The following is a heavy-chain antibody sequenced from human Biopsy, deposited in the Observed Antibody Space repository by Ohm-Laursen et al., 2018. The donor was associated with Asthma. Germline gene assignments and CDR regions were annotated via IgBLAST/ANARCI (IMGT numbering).Heavy chain of an antibody. CDR3: ARAQDYYDSRGYYRSFDY. V-gene: IGHV4-31*02. CDR2: IYYRGST. CDR1: YGSITSGGYY. D-gene: IGHD3-22*01. J-gene: IGHJ4*02. Sequence: TLSLTWTVPYGSITSGGYYWTWIRQHPGKGLEWIGFIYYRGSTYYNPSLKSRVSISIDTSKNQFSLKLSSVTAADTAVYYCARAQDYYDSRGYYRSFDYWGQGTLVTVSS.